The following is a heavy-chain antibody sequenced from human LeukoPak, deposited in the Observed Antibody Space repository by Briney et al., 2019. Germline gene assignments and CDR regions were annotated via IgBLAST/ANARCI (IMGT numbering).Heavy chain of an antibody. Sequence: GGSLRLSCAVSGFTFSSYYMHWVRQVPGKGLVWISRISGDGSDTNYADSAKGRFTISRDNAKNTLYLQMNSLRAEDTAVYYCLRVPYWGQGALVTVSS. CDR1: GFTFSSYY. V-gene: IGHV3-74*01. CDR2: ISGDGSDT. J-gene: IGHJ4*02. CDR3: LRVPY.